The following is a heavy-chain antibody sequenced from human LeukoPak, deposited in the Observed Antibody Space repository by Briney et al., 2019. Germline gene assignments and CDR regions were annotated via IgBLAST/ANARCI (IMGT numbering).Heavy chain of an antibody. CDR1: VGSISSGGYS. CDR3: ARGGPYCSSTSCYPTH. D-gene: IGHD2-2*01. Sequence: PSETLSLTCAVSVGSISSGGYSWSCIRPQPGKGLEWIGYIYHSGSTYYNPSLKSRVTMSVDRSKNQFSLKLSSVTAADTAVYYCARGGPYCSSTSCYPTHWGQGTLVTVSS. CDR2: IYHSGST. J-gene: IGHJ4*02. V-gene: IGHV4-30-2*01.